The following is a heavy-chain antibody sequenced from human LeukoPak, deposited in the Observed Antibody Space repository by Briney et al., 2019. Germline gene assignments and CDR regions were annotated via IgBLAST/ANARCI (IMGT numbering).Heavy chain of an antibody. D-gene: IGHD3-10*01. CDR2: IRYDGSHK. Sequence: GGSLRLSCAASGLTFSSSGMHWVRQAPGKGLEWVSFIRYDGSHKNYADSVKGRFTISRDNSKNILYLQMNSLRAEDTAVYYCAPSGENYFDDWGQGTLVTVSS. V-gene: IGHV3-30*02. J-gene: IGHJ4*02. CDR3: APSGENYFDD. CDR1: GLTFSSSG.